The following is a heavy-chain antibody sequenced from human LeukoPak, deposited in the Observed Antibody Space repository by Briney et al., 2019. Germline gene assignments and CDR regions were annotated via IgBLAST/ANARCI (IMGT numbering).Heavy chain of an antibody. Sequence: GGSLRLSWAASGFTVSSNYMNWVRQAPGKGLEWVSVIYSGGSAYYADSVKGRFTISRDNSKNTLYLQMNSLRAEDTAVYYRAKVAEVGATGYYYYMDVWGKGTTVTISS. V-gene: IGHV3-66*01. J-gene: IGHJ6*03. CDR3: AKVAEVGATGYYYYMDV. D-gene: IGHD1-26*01. CDR2: IYSGGSA. CDR1: GFTVSSNY.